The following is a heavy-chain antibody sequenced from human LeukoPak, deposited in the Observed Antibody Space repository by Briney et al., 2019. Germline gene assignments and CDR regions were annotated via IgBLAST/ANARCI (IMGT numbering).Heavy chain of an antibody. CDR1: GGSFSGYY. J-gene: IGHJ4*02. CDR3: AREGGGSYPGVVDY. Sequence: SETLSLTCAVYGGSFSGYYWSWIRQPPGKGLEWIGEISHSGSTNYNPSLKSRVTISVDTSKNQFSLKLSSVTAADTAVYYCAREGGGSYPGVVDYWGQGTLVTVSS. D-gene: IGHD1-26*01. CDR2: ISHSGST. V-gene: IGHV4-34*01.